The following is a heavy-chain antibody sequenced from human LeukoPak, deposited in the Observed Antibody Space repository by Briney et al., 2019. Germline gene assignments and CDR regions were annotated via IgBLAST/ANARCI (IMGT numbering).Heavy chain of an antibody. J-gene: IGHJ4*02. CDR2: IYYSGSS. Sequence: SETLSLTCTVSGGSISSYYWSWIRQPPGKGLEWIGYIYYSGSSNYNPSLKSRVTMSVDTSKNQFSLDLTSVTAADTAVYYCARSPRSYYFDSWGLGTLVTVSS. CDR3: ARSPRSYYFDS. CDR1: GGSISSYY. D-gene: IGHD3-10*01. V-gene: IGHV4-59*08.